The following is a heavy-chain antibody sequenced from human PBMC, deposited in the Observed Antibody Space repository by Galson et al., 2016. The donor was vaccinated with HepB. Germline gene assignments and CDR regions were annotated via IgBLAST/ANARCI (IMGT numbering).Heavy chain of an antibody. V-gene: IGHV1-46*01. J-gene: IGHJ4*02. CDR3: ASCSGGSCYSVDY. CDR1: GYTFASYY. Sequence: SVKVSCKASGYTFASYYMHWVRQAPGQGLEWMGIINPSGGSTSYAQKFQGRVTMTRDTSTSTVYMELSSLRSEDTAVYYCASCSGGSCYSVDYWGQGTLVTVSS. D-gene: IGHD2-15*01. CDR2: INPSGGST.